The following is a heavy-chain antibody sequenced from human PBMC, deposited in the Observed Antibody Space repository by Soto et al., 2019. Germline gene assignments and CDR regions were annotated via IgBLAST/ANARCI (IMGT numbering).Heavy chain of an antibody. D-gene: IGHD6-13*01. CDR2: ISGSGGST. J-gene: IGHJ6*02. Sequence: GGSLRLSCAASGFTCISYAMSWVRQATRKGLEWVSAISGSGGSTYYADSVKGRFTISRDNSKNTLCLQMNSLRAEDTAVYYCAKARSNAAAGPTNYYYYYYGMDVWGQGTTVTVSS. V-gene: IGHV3-23*01. CDR3: AKARSNAAAGPTNYYYYYYGMDV. CDR1: GFTCISYA.